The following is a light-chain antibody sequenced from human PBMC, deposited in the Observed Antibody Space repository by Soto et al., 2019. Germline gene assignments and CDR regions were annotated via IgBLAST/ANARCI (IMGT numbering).Light chain of an antibody. CDR1: QSARSN. Sequence: EILMTQSPATLSVSPGERATLSCRASQSARSNLAWYQQKPGQAPRLLIFGATTRATGMPARFSGSGSGTEFTLTISSLQSEDFAVYYCQQYNDWSRCTFGQGTKLEIK. J-gene: IGKJ2*02. CDR2: GAT. V-gene: IGKV3-15*01. CDR3: QQYNDWSRCT.